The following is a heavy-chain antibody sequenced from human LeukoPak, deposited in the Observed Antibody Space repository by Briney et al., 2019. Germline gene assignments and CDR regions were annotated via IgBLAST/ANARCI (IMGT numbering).Heavy chain of an antibody. CDR1: GGTFSSYA. CDR3: ARLHERGVVVEAAGEANFYTHNDY. V-gene: IGHV1-69*01. J-gene: IGHJ4*02. Sequence: ASVKVSCKASGGTFSSYAISWVRQAPGQGLEWMGGIIPIFGTANYAQKFQGRVTITADESTSTAYMELSSLRSEDTAVYYCARLHERGVVVEAAGEANFYTHNDYWGQGTLVTVSS. CDR2: IIPIFGTA. D-gene: IGHD2-15*01.